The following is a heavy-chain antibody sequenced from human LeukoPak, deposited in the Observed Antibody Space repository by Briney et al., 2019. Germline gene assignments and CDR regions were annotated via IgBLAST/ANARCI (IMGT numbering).Heavy chain of an antibody. D-gene: IGHD6-13*01. CDR1: GGSISSYH. V-gene: IGHV4-4*07. CDR3: ARGVYIAAAQYAY. J-gene: IGHJ4*02. Sequence: SETLSLTCTVSGGSISSYHRSWIRQPAGKGLEWIGRIYTSGSTNYNPSLKSRVTMSVDTSKNQFSLKLSSVTAADTAVYYCARGVYIAAAQYAYWGQGTLVTVSS. CDR2: IYTSGST.